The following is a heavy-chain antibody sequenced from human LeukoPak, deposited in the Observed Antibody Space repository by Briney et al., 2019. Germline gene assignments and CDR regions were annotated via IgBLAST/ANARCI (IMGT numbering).Heavy chain of an antibody. CDR1: GFSVSSKW. J-gene: IGHJ6*02. CDR3: ARVGLGYCSSTSCYSDSYYYYGMDV. V-gene: IGHV3-74*01. D-gene: IGHD2-2*02. Sequence: PGGSLRLSCAASGFSVSSKWMHWVRQAPGEGLMWVSLISRDSDGSNTNYADSVKGRFTISRDNAKNTVYLQMNSLRAEDTAVYYCARVGLGYCSSTSCYSDSYYYYGMDVWGQGTTVTVSS. CDR2: ISRDSDGSNT.